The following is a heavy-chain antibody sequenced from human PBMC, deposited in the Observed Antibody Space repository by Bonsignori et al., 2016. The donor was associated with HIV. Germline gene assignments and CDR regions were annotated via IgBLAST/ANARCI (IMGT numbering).Heavy chain of an antibody. Sequence: SVKVSCKTSGGTFTSYAISWVRQAPGQGLEWMGGIIPMLGIPNSAQKFQGRVTITADESTSTAYMELSGLRSEDTAVYYCARVVDSSTWYEDYYFDYWGQGTLVTVSS. V-gene: IGHV1-69*10. CDR3: ARVVDSSTWYEDYYFDY. D-gene: IGHD6-13*01. CDR2: IIPMLGIP. J-gene: IGHJ4*02. CDR1: GGTFTSYA.